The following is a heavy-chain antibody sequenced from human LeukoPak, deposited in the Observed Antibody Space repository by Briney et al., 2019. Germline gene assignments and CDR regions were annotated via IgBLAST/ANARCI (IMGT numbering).Heavy chain of an antibody. V-gene: IGHV3-7*02. CDR3: ARTIRGY. CDR1: GFTFSNYW. D-gene: IGHD3-10*01. Sequence: GGSLGLSCAAPGFTFSNYWMSWVRQAPGKGLEWVANVKEDGSEKYYVDSVKGRFTISRDNAKNSLYLQMNSLRAEDTAVYYCARTIRGYWGQGTLVTVSS. J-gene: IGHJ4*02. CDR2: VKEDGSEK.